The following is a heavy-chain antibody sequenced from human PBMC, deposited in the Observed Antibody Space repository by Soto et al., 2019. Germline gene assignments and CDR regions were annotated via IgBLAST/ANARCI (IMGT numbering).Heavy chain of an antibody. V-gene: IGHV1-3*01. Sequence: ASVKVSCKASGYTFTSYAMHWVRQAPGQRLEWMGWINAGNGNTKYSQKFQGRVTITADESTSTVYMELSTLRPEDTAVYYCARECLVLVPTTVNSDYYYYAMDVWGQGTTVTVSS. J-gene: IGHJ6*02. D-gene: IGHD4-17*01. CDR2: INAGNGNT. CDR3: ARECLVLVPTTVNSDYYYYAMDV. CDR1: GYTFTSYA.